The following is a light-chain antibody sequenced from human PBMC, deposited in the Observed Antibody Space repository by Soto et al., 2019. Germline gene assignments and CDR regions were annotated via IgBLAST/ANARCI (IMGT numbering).Light chain of an antibody. J-gene: IGKJ2*01. CDR1: QSISSW. Sequence: DIQMTQSPFTLSATVGDRVTITCRASQSISSWLAWYQQKPGKAPKLLIYKASSLQSVVPSRFSGSGSGTEFTLTISSLQPDDFATYYCQQYNSYPVTFGQGTKLEIK. CDR2: KAS. V-gene: IGKV1-5*03. CDR3: QQYNSYPVT.